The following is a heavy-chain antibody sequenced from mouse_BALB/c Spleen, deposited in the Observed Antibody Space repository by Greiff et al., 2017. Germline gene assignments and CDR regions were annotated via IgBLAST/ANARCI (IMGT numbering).Heavy chain of an antibody. J-gene: IGHJ2*01. CDR1: GYTFTSYW. V-gene: IGHV1-69*02. D-gene: IGHD1-1*01. CDR3: TRTPYYDNSYDY. CDR2: IYPSDSYT. Sequence: QVQLQQPGAELVRPGASVKLSCKASGYTFTSYWINWVKQRPGQGLEWIGKIYPSDSYTNYNQKIKDKATLTVDKSSSTAYMQLSSPTSEDSAVYDCTRTPYYDNSYDYWGQGTTLTVSS.